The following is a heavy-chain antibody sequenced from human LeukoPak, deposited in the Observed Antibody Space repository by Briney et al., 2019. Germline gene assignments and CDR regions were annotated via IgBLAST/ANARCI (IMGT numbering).Heavy chain of an antibody. J-gene: IGHJ4*02. Sequence: SETLSLTCTVSGGSISSYYWSWIRQPPGKGLEWIGYIYYSGSTNYNPSLKSRVTISVDTSKNQFSLKLSSVTAADTAVYYCARRRPGLGGLAHFDYWGQGTLGTVSS. CDR3: ARRRPGLGGLAHFDY. D-gene: IGHD3-16*01. CDR1: GGSISSYY. V-gene: IGHV4-59*08. CDR2: IYYSGST.